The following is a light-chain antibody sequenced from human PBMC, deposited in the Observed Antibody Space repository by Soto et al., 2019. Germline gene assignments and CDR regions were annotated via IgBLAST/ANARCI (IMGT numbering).Light chain of an antibody. J-gene: IGLJ3*02. CDR2: GNS. Sequence: QSVLTQPPSVSGAPGQRVTISCTGSSSNIGAGYDVHWYQQLPGTAPKLLISGNSNRPSGVPDRFSGSKSGTSASLAITGRQEEDEADYYCQSYDRSMSGWVFGGGTKVTVL. CDR3: QSYDRSMSGWV. V-gene: IGLV1-40*01. CDR1: SSNIGAGYD.